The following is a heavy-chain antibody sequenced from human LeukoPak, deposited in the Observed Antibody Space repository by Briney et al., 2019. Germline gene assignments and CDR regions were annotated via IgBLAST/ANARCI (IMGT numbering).Heavy chain of an antibody. CDR1: GFTFSSYE. CDR3: SRDPSGSRFGELFAPHFDY. D-gene: IGHD3-10*01. V-gene: IGHV3-48*03. Sequence: GGSLRLSCAASGFTFSSYEMNWVRQAPGKWLEWVSYISISGSTIYYADSVKGRFTISRDSAKNSLYLQMNSLRAEDTAVYYCSRDPSGSRFGELFAPHFDYWGQGTLVTVSS. CDR2: ISISGSTI. J-gene: IGHJ4*02.